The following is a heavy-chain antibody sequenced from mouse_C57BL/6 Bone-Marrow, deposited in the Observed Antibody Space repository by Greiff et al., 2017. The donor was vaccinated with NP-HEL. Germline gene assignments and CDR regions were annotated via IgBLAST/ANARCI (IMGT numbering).Heavy chain of an antibody. V-gene: IGHV7-1*01. CDR3: ARDAYYGYGGFAY. J-gene: IGHJ3*01. CDR2: SRNKANDYTT. D-gene: IGHD2-2*01. Sequence: EVNLVESGGGLVQSGRSLRLSCATSGFTFSDFYMEWVRQAPGKGLEWIAASRNKANDYTTEYSASVKGRFIVSRDTSQSILYLQMNALRAEDTAIYYCARDAYYGYGGFAYWGQGTLVTVSA. CDR1: GFTFSDFY.